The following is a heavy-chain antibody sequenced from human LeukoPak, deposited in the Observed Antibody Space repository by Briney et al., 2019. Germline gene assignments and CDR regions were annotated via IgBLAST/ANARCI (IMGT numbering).Heavy chain of an antibody. Sequence: PSETLSLTCTVSGGSVSSGSYYWSWIRQPPGKGLVWIGYIYYSGSTNYNPSLKSRLTISVDTSKNQYSLKLSPVTAADTAVYYCARNLWFGESFDYWGQGTMVTVSS. V-gene: IGHV4-61*01. CDR1: GGSVSSGSYY. CDR3: ARNLWFGESFDY. J-gene: IGHJ4*02. D-gene: IGHD3-10*01. CDR2: IYYSGST.